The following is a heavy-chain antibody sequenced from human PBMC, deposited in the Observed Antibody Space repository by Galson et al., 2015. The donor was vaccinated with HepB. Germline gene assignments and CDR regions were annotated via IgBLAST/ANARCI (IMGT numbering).Heavy chain of an antibody. V-gene: IGHV3-23*01. CDR3: AKGSSAGRPDYFDH. Sequence: SLRLSCAASGFAFSNYAMSWVRQAPGKGLEWVSAIDNSGRYTYHADSVKGRFTISRDNSENTLYMQMNSLRDEDTAVYYCAKGSSAGRPDYFDHWGQGALATGSA. D-gene: IGHD3-10*01. CDR2: IDNSGRYT. J-gene: IGHJ4*02. CDR1: GFAFSNYA.